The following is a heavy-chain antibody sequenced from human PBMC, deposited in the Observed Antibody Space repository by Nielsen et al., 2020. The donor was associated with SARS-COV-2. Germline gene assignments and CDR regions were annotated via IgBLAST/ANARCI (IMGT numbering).Heavy chain of an antibody. D-gene: IGHD3-3*01. J-gene: IGHJ3*02. CDR2: ISGYGGSP. Sequence: GGSLRLSCAASGFTFTSYAMTWVRQAPGKGLEWVSEISGYGGSPYYADSLKGRFTISRDNSKNTLYLQMNSLRGEDTAVYYCARRFLEVSPFDIWGEGTMVTVSS. CDR3: ARRFLEVSPFDI. V-gene: IGHV3-23*01. CDR1: GFTFTSYA.